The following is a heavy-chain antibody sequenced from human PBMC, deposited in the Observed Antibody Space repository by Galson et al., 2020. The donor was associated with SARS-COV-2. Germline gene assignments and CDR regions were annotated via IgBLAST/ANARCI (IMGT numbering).Heavy chain of an antibody. J-gene: IGHJ5*02. CDR1: GASISTENYY. CDR2: VFYTGNT. CDR3: VRQHKLIHSFGP. Sequence: TLSLTCSVSGASISTENYYWTWIRQSPGQGPEWIGYVFYTGNTYYNASFSRRVSMSIDTSKNHFYLRLTSVTATDTAVYYCVRQHKLIHSFGPWGQGTHVTVSS. V-gene: IGHV4-30-4*08. D-gene: IGHD2-15*01.